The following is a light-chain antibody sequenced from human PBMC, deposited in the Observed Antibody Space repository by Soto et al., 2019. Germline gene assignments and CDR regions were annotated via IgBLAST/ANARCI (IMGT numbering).Light chain of an antibody. CDR3: QQRSNWPRT. V-gene: IGKV3-11*01. CDR2: DAS. CDR1: QSVGSF. J-gene: IGKJ1*01. Sequence: DIVLTQSPSTLSLSPGERATLSCRASQSVGSFLSWHHQKHAQAPSLLIYDASNRATGIPARFSGSGSGTDFTLTTSSLEPEDFPVYYCQQRSNWPRTFGQGTKVDIK.